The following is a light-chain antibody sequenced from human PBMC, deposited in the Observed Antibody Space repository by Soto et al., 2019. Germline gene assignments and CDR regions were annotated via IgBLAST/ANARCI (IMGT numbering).Light chain of an antibody. Sequence: EIVMTQSPATLSVSPGERATLSCRASQSVDSNLAWYQQRPGQAPRLLIYGASTRATGIPARFSGSGSGTEFTLNISRLQSEDFALYYCQQYNNWPPITFGQGTRLEIK. CDR3: QQYNNWPPIT. CDR2: GAS. J-gene: IGKJ5*01. CDR1: QSVDSN. V-gene: IGKV3-15*01.